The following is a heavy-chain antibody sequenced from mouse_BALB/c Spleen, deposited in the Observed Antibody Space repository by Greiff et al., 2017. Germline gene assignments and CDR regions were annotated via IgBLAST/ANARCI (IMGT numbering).Heavy chain of an antibody. J-gene: IGHJ2*01. V-gene: IGHV5-17*02. D-gene: IGHD2-14*01. CDR3: ARSDYRYGDN. CDR1: GFTFSSFG. Sequence: VQLKESGGGLVQPGGSRKLSCAASGFTFSSFGMHWVRQAPEKGLEWVAYISSGSSTIYYADTVTGRFTISRDNPKNTLCLQMTSLRCEDTAMYYCARSDYRYGDNWGQGNTLTVSS. CDR2: ISSGSSTI.